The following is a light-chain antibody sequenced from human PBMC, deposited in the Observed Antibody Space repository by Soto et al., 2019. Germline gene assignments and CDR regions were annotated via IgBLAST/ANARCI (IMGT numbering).Light chain of an antibody. CDR1: QTISSW. Sequence: DIQMTQSPSTLSGSVGDRVTITCRASQTISSWLAWYQQKPGKAPKLLISKASSLESGVSSRFSGSGSGTEFTLTISSLQPDDFATYYCQQYRSLRAFGQGTGGYQ. V-gene: IGKV1-5*03. J-gene: IGKJ1*01. CDR3: QQYRSLRA. CDR2: KAS.